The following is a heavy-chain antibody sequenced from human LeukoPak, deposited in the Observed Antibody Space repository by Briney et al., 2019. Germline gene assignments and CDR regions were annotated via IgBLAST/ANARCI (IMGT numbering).Heavy chain of an antibody. J-gene: IGHJ4*02. V-gene: IGHV3-21*01. Sequence: GGSLRLSCAASGFTFSSYTLTWVRQAPGKGLEWVSSISDTSSKMFYADSVKGRFTISRDNAKNSLYLQMNSLRAEDTAVYYCASLGWESAFDYWGQGTLVTVSS. CDR3: ASLGWESAFDY. D-gene: IGHD1-26*01. CDR2: ISDTSSKM. CDR1: GFTFSSYT.